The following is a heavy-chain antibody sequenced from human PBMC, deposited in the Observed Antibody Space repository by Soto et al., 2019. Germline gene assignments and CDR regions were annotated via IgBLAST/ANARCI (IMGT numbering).Heavy chain of an antibody. CDR3: ARCIAAAGTWWFDP. CDR2: IYYSGST. J-gene: IGHJ5*02. V-gene: IGHV4-59*01. CDR1: GGSISSYY. Sequence: PSXTLSLTCTVSGGSISSYYWSWIRQPPGKGLEWIGYIYYSGSTNYNPSLKSRVTISVDTSKNQFSLKLSSVTAADTAVYYCARCIAAAGTWWFDPWGQGTLVTVSS. D-gene: IGHD6-13*01.